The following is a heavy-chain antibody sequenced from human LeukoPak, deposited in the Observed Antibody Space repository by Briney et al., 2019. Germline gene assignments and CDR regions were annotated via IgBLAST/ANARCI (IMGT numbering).Heavy chain of an antibody. Sequence: PGGSLRLSCAASGFTFSDYYMSWIRQAPGKGLEWVSYISNSGNTIYYADSVKGRFTISRDNPKNTLYLQMNSLRAEDTAVYYCAKDVFGYCSGGSCLHPIDYWGQGTLVTVSS. J-gene: IGHJ4*02. D-gene: IGHD2-15*01. CDR2: ISNSGNTI. CDR1: GFTFSDYY. CDR3: AKDVFGYCSGGSCLHPIDY. V-gene: IGHV3-11*04.